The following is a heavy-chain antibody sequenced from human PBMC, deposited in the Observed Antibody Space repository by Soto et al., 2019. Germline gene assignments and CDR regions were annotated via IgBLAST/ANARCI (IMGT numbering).Heavy chain of an antibody. D-gene: IGHD6-19*01. CDR1: GGSISSSSYY. CDR3: ARPAVHSSGFPDY. J-gene: IGHJ4*02. V-gene: IGHV4-39*01. CDR2: IYYSGST. Sequence: QLQLQESGPGLVKPSETLSLTCTVSGGSISSSSYYWGWIRQPPGKGLEWIGSIYYSGSTYYNPSLKSRVTIPVDTSKNQFSLKLSSVTAADTAVYYGARPAVHSSGFPDYWGQGTLVTVSS.